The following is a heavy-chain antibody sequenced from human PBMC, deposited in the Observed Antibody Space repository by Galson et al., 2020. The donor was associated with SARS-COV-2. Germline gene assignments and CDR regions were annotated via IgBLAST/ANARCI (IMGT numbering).Heavy chain of an antibody. CDR2: IYYTGNI. CDR3: ARGEKGYTYGHDAFDI. D-gene: IGHD5-18*01. CDR1: GGSISSGGYY. J-gene: IGHJ3*02. V-gene: IGHV4-31*03. Sequence: ASETLSLTCTVSGGSISSGGYYWSWIRQHPGKGLEWIGYIYYTGNIYYNPSLESRVTILVDTSKNLLSLKLSSVTAADTAVYYCARGEKGYTYGHDAFDIWGQGTVVTVSS.